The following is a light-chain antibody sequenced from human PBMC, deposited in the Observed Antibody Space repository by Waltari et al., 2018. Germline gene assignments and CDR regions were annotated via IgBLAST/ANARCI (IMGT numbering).Light chain of an antibody. V-gene: IGKV3-20*01. Sequence: EVVLTQSPGTLSLSPGARATLSCRASQSISKNLVWYQQRPGQAPRLLIYAASTRATGIPDRCSGCGFGTDFSLTISRLEPEYFAVYYCQNHERLPATFGQGTRVEIK. CDR3: QNHERLPAT. J-gene: IGKJ1*01. CDR1: QSISKN. CDR2: AAS.